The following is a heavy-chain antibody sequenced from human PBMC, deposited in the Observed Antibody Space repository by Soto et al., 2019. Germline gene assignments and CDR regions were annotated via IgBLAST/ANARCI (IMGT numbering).Heavy chain of an antibody. Sequence: QVQLVQSGAEVKKPGSSVKVSCKASGGTFSSYAISWVRQAPGQGLEWMGGIIPISDTTNYAQKFQGRVTITADESTSTAYMELINRRSEDTAVYYCARSHGSSTSLEIYYYYYYGMDVWGQGTTVTVSS. CDR1: GGTFSSYA. V-gene: IGHV1-69*01. CDR3: ARSHGSSTSLEIYYYYYYGMDV. CDR2: IIPISDTT. D-gene: IGHD2-2*01. J-gene: IGHJ6*02.